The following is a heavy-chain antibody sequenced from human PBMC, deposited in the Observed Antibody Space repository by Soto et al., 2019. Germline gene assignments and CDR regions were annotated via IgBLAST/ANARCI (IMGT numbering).Heavy chain of an antibody. J-gene: IGHJ6*02. CDR3: ARHGFGPLHGLVDV. D-gene: IGHD3-10*01. CDR1: GGSITNYY. Sequence: QVQLQESGPGLVMPSETLSLTCTVSGGSITNYYCSWFRQPPGKGLEWIGYINYDGYSAYNLSLKRRVTLSMDASKTQFSLMLESVTATDTAVYYCARHGFGPLHGLVDVWGPGTTVIVSS. CDR2: INYDGYS. V-gene: IGHV4-59*08.